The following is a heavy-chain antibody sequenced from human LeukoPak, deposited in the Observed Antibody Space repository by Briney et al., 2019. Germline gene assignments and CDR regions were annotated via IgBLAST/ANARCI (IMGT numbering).Heavy chain of an antibody. CDR2: INPNSGGT. CDR1: GGTFSSYA. Sequence: ASVKVSCKASGGTFSSYAISWVRQAPGQGLEWMGWINPNSGGTNYAQKFQGRVTMTRDTSISTAYMELSRLRSDDTAVYYRARGDIVVVPAAMTDYWGQGTLVTVSS. D-gene: IGHD2-2*01. V-gene: IGHV1-2*02. CDR3: ARGDIVVVPAAMTDY. J-gene: IGHJ4*02.